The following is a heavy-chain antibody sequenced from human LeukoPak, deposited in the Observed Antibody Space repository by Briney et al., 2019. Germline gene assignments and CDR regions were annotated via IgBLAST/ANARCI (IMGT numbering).Heavy chain of an antibody. CDR1: GFTFSSYA. V-gene: IGHV3-23*01. CDR3: AKDGSHHYGSGRTPITFFDY. D-gene: IGHD3-10*01. Sequence: GGSLRLSCAASGFTFSSYAMSWVRQAPGKGLEWVSAISGSGGSTYYADSVKGRFTISRDNSKNTLYLQMNSLRAEDTAVYYCAKDGSHHYGSGRTPITFFDYWGQGTLVTISS. J-gene: IGHJ4*02. CDR2: ISGSGGST.